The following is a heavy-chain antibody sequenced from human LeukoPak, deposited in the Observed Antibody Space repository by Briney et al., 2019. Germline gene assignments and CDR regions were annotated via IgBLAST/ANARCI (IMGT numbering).Heavy chain of an antibody. V-gene: IGHV4-59*01. D-gene: IGHD3-16*02. J-gene: IGHJ6*02. CDR3: ARNRWMDV. Sequence: SETLSLTCTVSGGSIGSYYWSWIRQPPGQGLEWIGYMYYSGSTNYNPSLKSRVTISVDTPKNQFSLKLSSVTAADTAVYYCARNRWMDVWGQGTTVTVSS. CDR2: MYYSGST. CDR1: GGSIGSYY.